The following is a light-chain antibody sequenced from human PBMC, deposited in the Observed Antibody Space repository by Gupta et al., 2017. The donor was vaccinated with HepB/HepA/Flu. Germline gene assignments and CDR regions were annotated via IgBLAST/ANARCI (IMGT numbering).Light chain of an antibody. J-gene: IGKJ1*01. V-gene: IGKV3-11*01. CDR2: DAS. CDR1: QSVSSY. Sequence: EIVFTQSPATLSLSPVERATLSCRASQSVSSYVAWYKQKPGQAPRLLIYDASHRATGIPARFSGSGSGTDFTITISRLEPEDFAVYYCKQRWTLGQGTKVEIK. CDR3: KQRWT.